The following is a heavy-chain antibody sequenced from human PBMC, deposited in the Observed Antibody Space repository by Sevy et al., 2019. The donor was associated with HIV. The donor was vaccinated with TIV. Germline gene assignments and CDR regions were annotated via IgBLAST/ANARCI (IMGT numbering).Heavy chain of an antibody. CDR1: GFTFDDYG. CDR3: ARVPRSASIYSSDVDY. CDR2: FNWNGGST. Sequence: GGSLRLSCAASGFTFDDYGMSWVRQAPGKGLEWVSGFNWNGGSTGYADSVKGRFTISRDNAKNSLYLQLNSLRAEDTALYYCARVPRSASIYSSDVDYWGQGTLVTVSS. J-gene: IGHJ4*02. V-gene: IGHV3-20*04. D-gene: IGHD6-19*01.